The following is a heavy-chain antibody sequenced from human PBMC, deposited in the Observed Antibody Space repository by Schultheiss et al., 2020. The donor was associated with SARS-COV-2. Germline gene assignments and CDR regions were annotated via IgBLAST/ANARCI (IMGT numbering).Heavy chain of an antibody. CDR3: AVTLRADRSGSAEYFQH. Sequence: GSLRLSCAVYGGSFSGYYWSWIRQPPGKGLEWIGEINHSGSTNYNPSLKSRVSISVDTTKNHFSLKLNSVTAADTAVYYCAVTLRADRSGSAEYFQHWGQGTLVTVSS. CDR1: GGSFSGYY. J-gene: IGHJ1*01. CDR2: INHSGST. D-gene: IGHD2-15*01. V-gene: IGHV4-34*01.